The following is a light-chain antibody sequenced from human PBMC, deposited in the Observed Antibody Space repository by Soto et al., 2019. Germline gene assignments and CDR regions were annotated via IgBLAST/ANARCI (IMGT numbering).Light chain of an antibody. Sequence: EIVLTQSPGTLSLSPGERATLSCWASQRVTSNYLAWYQQKPGQAPRLLIFGASTRATGIPDRFSGSGSGTDFTLTISRLEPEDFAVYYCQQYGSSSWTFGQGTKVDI. CDR2: GAS. CDR3: QQYGSSSWT. V-gene: IGKV3-20*01. J-gene: IGKJ1*01. CDR1: QRVTSNY.